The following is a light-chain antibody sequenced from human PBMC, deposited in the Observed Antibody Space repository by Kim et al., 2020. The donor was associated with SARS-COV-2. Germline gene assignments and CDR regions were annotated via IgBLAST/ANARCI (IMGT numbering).Light chain of an antibody. J-gene: IGLJ1*01. V-gene: IGLV3-9*01. CDR1: NNGSKN. Sequence: ALGQRAKMRCGGNNNGSKNVHWYQQKPGQAPVLVIYRDNDRPSRIPERFSGSNSGNTAILTISRAQAGDEADYYCQVWDTDSSTYVFGTGTKVTVL. CDR2: RDN. CDR3: QVWDTDSSTYV.